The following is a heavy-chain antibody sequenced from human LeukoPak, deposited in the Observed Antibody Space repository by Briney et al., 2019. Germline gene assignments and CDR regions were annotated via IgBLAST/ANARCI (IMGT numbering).Heavy chain of an antibody. J-gene: IGHJ5*02. V-gene: IGHV3-23*01. Sequence: GGSLRLSCAASGFTFSNYGMNWVRQAPGKGLEWVSSISGSGDEAHHADSVKGRFTISKDNSKNTLYLQMNSLRAEDTALYYCAKGGAISGWYCFDPWGPGTLVTVSS. CDR2: ISGSGDEA. CDR1: GFTFSNYG. CDR3: AKGGAISGWYCFDP. D-gene: IGHD6-19*01.